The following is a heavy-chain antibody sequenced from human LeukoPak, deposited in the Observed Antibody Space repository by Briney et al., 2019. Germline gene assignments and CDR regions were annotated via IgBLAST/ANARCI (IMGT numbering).Heavy chain of an antibody. Sequence: PSQTLSLTCTVSGGSISSGSYYWSWIRQPAGKGLEWIGRIYTSGSTNYNPSLKSRATISVDTSKNQFSLKLSSVTAADTAVYYCARDLGVAARRGYYYYMDVWGQGTLVTVSS. CDR1: GGSISSGSYY. D-gene: IGHD6-6*01. CDR3: ARDLGVAARRGYYYYMDV. V-gene: IGHV4-61*02. CDR2: IYTSGST. J-gene: IGHJ6*03.